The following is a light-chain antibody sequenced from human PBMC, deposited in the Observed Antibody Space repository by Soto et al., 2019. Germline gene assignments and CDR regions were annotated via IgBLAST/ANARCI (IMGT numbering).Light chain of an antibody. CDR3: STYTSSRTR. V-gene: IGLV2-14*03. CDR1: SSDIGGYIY. J-gene: IGLJ2*01. CDR2: DVS. Sequence: QSALTQPASESGSPGQSITISCTGTSSDIGGYIYVSWYQHHPGKAPKLLIYDVSNRPSGVSNRFSGSKSGNTASLTISGLQVEDEADYFCSTYTSSRTRFGGGTKLTVL.